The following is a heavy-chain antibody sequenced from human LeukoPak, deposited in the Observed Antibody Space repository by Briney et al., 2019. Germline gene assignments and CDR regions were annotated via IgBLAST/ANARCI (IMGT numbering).Heavy chain of an antibody. Sequence: GGSLRLSCAASGFTFSSYIMNWVRQAPGKGLEWVSFISSSSSYIYYADSVKGRFTISRDNAKNSLYLQMNSLRAEDTALYYCARQRCGGDCYSGAFDIWGQGTMVTVSS. J-gene: IGHJ3*02. CDR3: ARQRCGGDCYSGAFDI. D-gene: IGHD2-21*02. CDR2: ISSSSSYI. V-gene: IGHV3-21*01. CDR1: GFTFSSYI.